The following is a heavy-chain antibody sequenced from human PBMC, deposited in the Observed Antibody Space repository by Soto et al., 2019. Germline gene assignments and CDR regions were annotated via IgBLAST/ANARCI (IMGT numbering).Heavy chain of an antibody. CDR1: GFTVSGHA. CDR3: TKSRRGVLMVYGFGGMDV. D-gene: IGHD2-8*01. J-gene: IGHJ6*02. Sequence: RLSCAASGFTVSGHAMSWVRQAPGKGLEWVSTISGSGDGTYYGDSVKGRFTISRDSSSSTLYLQMNNLRGEDTAVYFCTKSRRGVLMVYGFGGMDVWGQGTTVTVSS. V-gene: IGHV3-23*01. CDR2: ISGSGDGT.